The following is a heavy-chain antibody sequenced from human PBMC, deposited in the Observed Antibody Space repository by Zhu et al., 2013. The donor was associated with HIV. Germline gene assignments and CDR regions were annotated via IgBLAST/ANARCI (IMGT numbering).Heavy chain of an antibody. D-gene: IGHD3-10*01. CDR1: GYTFTGYY. Sequence: VQLVQSGAEVKKPGASVKVSCKASGYTFTGYYMHWVRQAPGQGLEWMGWINPNSGGTNYAQKFQGRVTMTRDTSISTAYMELSRLRSDDTAVYYCARDSRYYGSGSYPIDYWGQGTLVTVSS. CDR3: ARDSRYYGSGSYPIDY. CDR2: INPNSGGT. J-gene: IGHJ4*02. V-gene: IGHV1-2*02.